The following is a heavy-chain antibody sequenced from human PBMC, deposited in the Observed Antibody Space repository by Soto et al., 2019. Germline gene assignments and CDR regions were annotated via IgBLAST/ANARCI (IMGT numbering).Heavy chain of an antibody. D-gene: IGHD3-9*01. CDR3: ARETLVRTGTLDY. V-gene: IGHV1-46*01. Sequence: ASVKVSCKASGYTFTSYYMHWVRQAPGQGLELMGIINPSGGSTSYAQKFQGRVTMTRXXXXXXVXIXLXXXXSEXTAVYYCARETLVRTGTLDYWGQGTLVTVSS. J-gene: IGHJ4*02. CDR2: INPSGGST. CDR1: GYTFTSYY.